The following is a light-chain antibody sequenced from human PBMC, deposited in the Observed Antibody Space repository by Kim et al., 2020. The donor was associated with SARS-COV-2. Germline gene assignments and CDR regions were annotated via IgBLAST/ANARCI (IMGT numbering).Light chain of an antibody. CDR2: TAS. CDR1: QRVRSNS. Sequence: YAGEKAVPDCRASQRVRSNSVGWYQQKPGQAPRVLTYTASTGATGIPDRVSGSGSETYFTLTISRLEPEEFAVYYCQQNGAPTSTFGQETKVDIK. V-gene: IGKV3-20*01. J-gene: IGKJ1*01. CDR3: QQNGAPTST.